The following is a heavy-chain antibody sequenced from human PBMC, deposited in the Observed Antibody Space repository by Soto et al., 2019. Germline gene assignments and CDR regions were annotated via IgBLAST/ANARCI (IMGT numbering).Heavy chain of an antibody. D-gene: IGHD2-8*01. J-gene: IGHJ4*02. CDR3: ARVVHGAFFYFDY. CDR2: ISSSSSYI. CDR1: GFTFSSYS. V-gene: IGHV3-21*01. Sequence: EVQLVESGGGLVKPGGSLRLSCAASGFTFSSYSMNWVRQAPGKGLEWVSSISSSSSYIYYADSVKGRFTISRDNAKNSLDLQMNSLRAEDTAVYYCARVVHGAFFYFDYWGQGTLVTVSS.